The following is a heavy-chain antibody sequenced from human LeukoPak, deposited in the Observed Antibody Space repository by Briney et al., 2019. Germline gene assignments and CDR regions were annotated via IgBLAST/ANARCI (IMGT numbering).Heavy chain of an antibody. J-gene: IGHJ3*01. CDR2: INPNSGGT. V-gene: IGHV1-2*02. CDR1: GYTFTGYY. D-gene: IGHD2-2*01. Sequence: GASVKVSCKASGYTFTGYYMHWVRQAPGQGLEWMGWINPNSGGTNYAQKLQGRVTMTTDTSTSTAYMELNSLRAEDTAVYYCARRYCSTCPTGHAFDLWGQGTMVTVSS. CDR3: ARRYCSTCPTGHAFDL.